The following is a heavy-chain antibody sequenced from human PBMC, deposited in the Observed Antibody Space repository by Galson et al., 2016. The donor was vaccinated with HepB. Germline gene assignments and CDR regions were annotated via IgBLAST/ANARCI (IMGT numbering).Heavy chain of an antibody. CDR3: ARGATLVPGGYYHYMDI. D-gene: IGHD3-10*01. CDR1: GGSISGYY. Sequence: SETLSLTCTVSGGSISGYYWTWIRQPAGKGLEWIGRIFSTENTRYSPSLNGRVTMSVDTSKHQLSLMLTSVTAADTAVYYCARGATLVPGGYYHYMDIWGKGTTVTVSS. CDR2: IFSTENT. V-gene: IGHV4-4*07. J-gene: IGHJ6*03.